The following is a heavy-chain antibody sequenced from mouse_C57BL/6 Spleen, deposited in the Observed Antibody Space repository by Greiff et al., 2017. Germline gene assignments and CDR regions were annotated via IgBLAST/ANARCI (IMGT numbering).Heavy chain of an antibody. CDR2: ISGGGGNT. J-gene: IGHJ2*01. V-gene: IGHV5-9*01. CDR3: ARHNYGNSFDY. D-gene: IGHD2-1*01. CDR1: GFTFSSYT. Sequence: EVKLVESGGGLVKPGGSLKLSCAASGFTFSSYTMSWVRQTPEKRLEWVATISGGGGNTYYPDSVKGRFTISRDNAKNTLYLQMSSLRSEDTALYYCARHNYGNSFDYWGQGNTLAVSS.